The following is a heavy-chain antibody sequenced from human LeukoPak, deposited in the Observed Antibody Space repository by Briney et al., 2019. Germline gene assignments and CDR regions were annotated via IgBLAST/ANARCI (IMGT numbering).Heavy chain of an antibody. D-gene: IGHD6-19*01. CDR2: ISSSSSYI. CDR1: GFTFSSYS. Sequence: GGSLRLSCAASGFTFSSYSMNWVGQAPGKGLEWVSSISSSSSYIYYADSVKGRFTISRDNAKNSLYLQMNSLRAEDTAVYYCAREARIAVAGIFGYWGQGTLVTVSS. V-gene: IGHV3-21*01. J-gene: IGHJ4*02. CDR3: AREARIAVAGIFGY.